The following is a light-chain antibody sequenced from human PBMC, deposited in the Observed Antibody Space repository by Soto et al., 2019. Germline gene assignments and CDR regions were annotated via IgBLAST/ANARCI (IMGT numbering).Light chain of an antibody. CDR2: AAS. J-gene: IGKJ4*01. CDR3: QKCKVAPFT. V-gene: IGKV1-27*01. Sequence: ILMTQSPSSLSAFVGDRVTITCRAGQDIANFLAWYQQKPGKVPKLLIYAASTLQSGVPSRFIGSGSGTDFTLTISGLQPEDVATYYCQKCKVAPFTFGGGTKVEIK. CDR1: QDIANF.